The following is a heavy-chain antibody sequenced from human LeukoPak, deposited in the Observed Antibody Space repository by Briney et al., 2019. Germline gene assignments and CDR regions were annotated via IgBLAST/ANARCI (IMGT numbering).Heavy chain of an antibody. V-gene: IGHV4-34*01. CDR2: INHSGRT. J-gene: IGHJ4*02. CDR3: ARMDYDFWSGYLDS. D-gene: IGHD3-3*01. Sequence: PSETLSLTCAVYGGSFSGYYWSWLRQPPGKGLEWIGEINHSGRTNYNPSLKSRVSISIEMSKNQFSLKLNSVTAADTAVYYCARMDYDFWSGYLDSWGQGTLVTVSS. CDR1: GGSFSGYY.